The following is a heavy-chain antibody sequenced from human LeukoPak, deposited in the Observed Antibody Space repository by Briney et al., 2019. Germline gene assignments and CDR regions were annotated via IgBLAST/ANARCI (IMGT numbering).Heavy chain of an antibody. J-gene: IGHJ4*02. CDR2: ISPGSDYI. CDR3: ARGSYGDYDY. CDR1: GFTFSSYS. Sequence: GGSLRLSCAASGFTFSSYSMNWVRQAPGKGLEWVSSISPGSDYIYYADSVKGRFTISRDNAKNSLFLQMNSLRAEDTAVYYCARGSYGDYDYWGQGTLVTVSS. V-gene: IGHV3-21*01. D-gene: IGHD4-17*01.